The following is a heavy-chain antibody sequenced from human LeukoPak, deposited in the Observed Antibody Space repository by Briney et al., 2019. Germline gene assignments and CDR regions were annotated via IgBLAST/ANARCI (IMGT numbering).Heavy chain of an antibody. Sequence: PSETLSLTCTVSGGSISSSSYYWGWIRQPPGKGLEWIGSIYYSGSTYYNPSLKSRVTISVDTSKNQFSLKLSSVTAADTAVYYCARGRLMVYALWFDPWGQGTLVTVSS. V-gene: IGHV4-39*07. CDR1: GGSISSSSYY. J-gene: IGHJ5*02. CDR3: ARGRLMVYALWFDP. CDR2: IYYSGST. D-gene: IGHD2-8*01.